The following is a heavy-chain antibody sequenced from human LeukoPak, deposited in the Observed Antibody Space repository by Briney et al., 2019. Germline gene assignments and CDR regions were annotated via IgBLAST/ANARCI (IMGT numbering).Heavy chain of an antibody. Sequence: PGGSLRLSCSASGFTFTTYGMNWVRQAPGKGLEWVSGFGGSGTRTYYADSVKGRFTISRDNSKNTLYLQMNSLRDEDTAVYYCAKDSHWILFDDWGQGTLVTVSS. CDR2: FGGSGTRT. J-gene: IGHJ4*02. D-gene: IGHD2-2*03. CDR3: AKDSHWILFDD. CDR1: GFTFTTYG. V-gene: IGHV3-23*01.